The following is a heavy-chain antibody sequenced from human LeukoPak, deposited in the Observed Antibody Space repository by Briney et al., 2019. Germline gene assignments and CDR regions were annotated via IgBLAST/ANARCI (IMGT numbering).Heavy chain of an antibody. CDR2: INPSGGST. D-gene: IGHD2-21*02. Sequence: ASVKASCKASGYTFTSYYMHWVRQAPGQGLEWMGIINPSGGSTSYAQKFQGRVTMTRDMSTSTVYMELSSLRSEDTAVYYCARGGRGVVVTVVRRYYYMDVWGKGTTVTVSS. J-gene: IGHJ6*03. CDR1: GYTFTSYY. V-gene: IGHV1-46*01. CDR3: ARGGRGVVVTVVRRYYYMDV.